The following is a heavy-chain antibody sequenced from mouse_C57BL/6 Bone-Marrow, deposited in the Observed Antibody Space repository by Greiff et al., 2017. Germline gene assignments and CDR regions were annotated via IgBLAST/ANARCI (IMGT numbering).Heavy chain of an antibody. CDR1: GYTFTSYW. CDR3: AREVYYGSRYYAMDY. V-gene: IGHV1-69*01. CDR2: IDPSDSYT. Sequence: QVQLQQPGAELVMPGASVKLSCKASGYTFTSYWMHWVKQRPGQGLEWIGEIDPSDSYTNYNQKFKGKSTLTVDKSSSTAYMQLSSLTSEDSAVYYCAREVYYGSRYYAMDYWGQGTSVTVSS. J-gene: IGHJ4*01. D-gene: IGHD1-1*01.